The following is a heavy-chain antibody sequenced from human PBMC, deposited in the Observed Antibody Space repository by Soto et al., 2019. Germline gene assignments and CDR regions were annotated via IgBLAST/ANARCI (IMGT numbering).Heavy chain of an antibody. CDR2: VYYSGST. V-gene: IGHV4-59*01. D-gene: IGHD3-10*01. CDR1: GGSISGYF. CDR3: TRDYESGCYRNWFDP. J-gene: IGHJ5*02. Sequence: SETLSLTCTVSGGSISGYFWSWIRQPPGRGLEWIGYVYYSGSTTYNPSLKGRVSMSVDTSKNQFSLKLSSVTAADTAVYYCTRDYESGCYRNWFDPWGQGTLVTVSS.